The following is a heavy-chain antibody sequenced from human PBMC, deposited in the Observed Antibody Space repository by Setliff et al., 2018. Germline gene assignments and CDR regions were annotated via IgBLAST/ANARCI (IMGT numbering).Heavy chain of an antibody. J-gene: IGHJ5*02. CDR3: ATGHVLRFLEGTEDYNHWFDP. CDR2: FDPEDEET. D-gene: IGHD3-3*01. V-gene: IGHV1-24*01. Sequence: ASVKVSCKVSGYTLTELSMHWVRQAPGKGLEWMGGFDPEDEETIYAQKFQGRVTMTEDTSTDTAYMELSSLRSEDTAVYYCATGHVLRFLEGTEDYNHWFDPWGQGTLVTVSS. CDR1: GYTLTELS.